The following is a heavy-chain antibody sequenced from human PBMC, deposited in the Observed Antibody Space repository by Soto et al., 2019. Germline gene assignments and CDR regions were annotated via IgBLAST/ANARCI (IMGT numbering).Heavy chain of an antibody. CDR2: ISGSGGST. Sequence: GGSLRLSCAASGFTFSSYAMIWVRHAPGKGLEWVSAISGSGGSTYYADSVKGRFTISRDNSKNTLYLQMNSLRAEDTAVYYCAKGGVGIAAAGSAYYFDYWGQGTLVTVSS. V-gene: IGHV3-23*01. CDR3: AKGGVGIAAAGSAYYFDY. J-gene: IGHJ4*02. D-gene: IGHD6-13*01. CDR1: GFTFSSYA.